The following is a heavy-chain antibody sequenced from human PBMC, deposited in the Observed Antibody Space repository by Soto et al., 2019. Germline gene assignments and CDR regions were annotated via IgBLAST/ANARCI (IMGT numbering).Heavy chain of an antibody. CDR3: AREGYGMDV. Sequence: EVQLVESGGGLIQPGGSLRLSCAASGFTVSSNFMNWVRQAPGKGLEWVSVIYSGGSTYYADSVKGQFTISRDKSKNTQYLQMNSLRAEDTAVYYCAREGYGMDVWGQGSTVTVSS. V-gene: IGHV3-53*01. CDR1: GFTVSSNF. CDR2: IYSGGST. J-gene: IGHJ6*02.